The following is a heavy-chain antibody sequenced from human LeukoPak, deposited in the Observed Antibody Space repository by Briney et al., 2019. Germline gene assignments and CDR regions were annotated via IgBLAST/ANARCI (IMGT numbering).Heavy chain of an antibody. Sequence: GGSLRLSCAASGFTFSIYAMSWVRQAPGKGLEWVSSITSISSDSFYADSVKGRFTISRDNSKDTLYLQMNSLRAGDTAIYSCVKVRPNNYGSNGHYY. CDR3: VKVRPNNYGSNGHYY. CDR1: GFTFSIYA. V-gene: IGHV3-23*01. CDR2: ITSISSDS. D-gene: IGHD3-22*01. J-gene: IGHJ6*01.